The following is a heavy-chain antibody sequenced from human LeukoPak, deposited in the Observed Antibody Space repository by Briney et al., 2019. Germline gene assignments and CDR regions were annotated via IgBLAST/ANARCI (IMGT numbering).Heavy chain of an antibody. CDR1: GYSISRGYY. D-gene: IGHD3-10*01. J-gene: IGHJ4*02. CDR3: ARAGWIITSGIDY. V-gene: IGHV4-38-2*01. Sequence: SETLSLTCGVSGYSISRGYYWAWIRQPPGKGLEWIGTIYHTGSTYYTPSLGSRVTISVDTSKNEFSLNLNSVIAADTAVYYCARAGWIITSGIDYWGQGALVTVSS. CDR2: IYHTGST.